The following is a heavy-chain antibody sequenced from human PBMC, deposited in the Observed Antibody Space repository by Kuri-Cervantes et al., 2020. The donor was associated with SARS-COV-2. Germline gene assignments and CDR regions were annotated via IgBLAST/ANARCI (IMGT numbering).Heavy chain of an antibody. V-gene: IGHV4-34*01. CDR3: ARQKEDDDFWSGPNWFDT. CDR1: GESFSGYY. J-gene: IGHJ5*02. D-gene: IGHD3-3*01. Sequence: ESLKISCAFYGESFSGYYWNWIRQSPGKGLEWIGEVNHRGSTNYNPSLKSRLTVSLDMSKNQFSLKLSSVTAADTAVYYCARQKEDDDFWSGPNWFDTWGQGILVTVSS. CDR2: VNHRGST.